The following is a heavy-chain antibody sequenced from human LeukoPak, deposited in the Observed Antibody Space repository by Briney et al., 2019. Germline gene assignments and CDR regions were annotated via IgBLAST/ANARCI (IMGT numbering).Heavy chain of an antibody. D-gene: IGHD3-3*01. V-gene: IGHV4-39*07. CDR1: GGSISSSSYY. Sequence: PSETLSLTCTVSGGSISSSSYYWGWIRQPPGKGLEWIGSIYYSGSTYYNPSLKSRVTISVDTSKNQFSLKLSSVTAADTAVYYCAGLFFGVVYDYWGRGTLVTVSS. J-gene: IGHJ4*02. CDR3: AGLFFGVVYDY. CDR2: IYYSGST.